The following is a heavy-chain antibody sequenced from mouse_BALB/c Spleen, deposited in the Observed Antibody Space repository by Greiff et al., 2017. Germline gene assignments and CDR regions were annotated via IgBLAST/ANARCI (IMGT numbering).Heavy chain of an antibody. CDR2: ISSGGSYT. CDR3: TRAPPHLLLHPFAY. CDR1: GFTFSSYT. D-gene: IGHD1-1*01. J-gene: IGHJ3*01. Sequence: DVKLVESGGGLVKPGGSLKLSCAASGFTFSSYTMSWVRQTPEKRLEWVATISSGGSYTYYPDSVKGRFTISRDNAKNTLYLQMSSLKSEDTAMYYCTRAPPHLLLHPFAYWGQGTLVTVSA. V-gene: IGHV5-6-4*01.